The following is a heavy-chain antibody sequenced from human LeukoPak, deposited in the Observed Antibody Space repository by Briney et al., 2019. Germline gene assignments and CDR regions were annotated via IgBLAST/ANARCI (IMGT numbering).Heavy chain of an antibody. CDR2: ISYGGST. CDR3: AKRIIEARENGDSNWLDP. J-gene: IGHJ5*01. D-gene: IGHD4-17*01. Sequence: SETLSLTCTVSGDSITNTYWNWIRQPPGRGLEWIGRISYGGSTNYNPSLKSRVIISRDTSKNQFSLELTSVTAADTAIYYCAKRIIEARENGDSNWLDPWGQGTLVTVSS. V-gene: IGHV4-59*08. CDR1: GDSITNTY.